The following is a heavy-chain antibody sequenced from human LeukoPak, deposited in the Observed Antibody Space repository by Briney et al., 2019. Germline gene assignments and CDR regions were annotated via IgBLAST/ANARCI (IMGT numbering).Heavy chain of an antibody. Sequence: PSETLSLTCAVSGGSISSGGYSWSWIRQPPGKGLEWIGSIYYSGSTYYNPSLKSRVTMSVDTSKNQFSLKLSSVTAADTAVYYCARRRVKYLTSYFDYWGQGTLVTVSS. CDR1: GGSISSGGYS. D-gene: IGHD2/OR15-2a*01. CDR2: IYYSGST. J-gene: IGHJ4*02. CDR3: ARRRVKYLTSYFDY. V-gene: IGHV4-30-2*03.